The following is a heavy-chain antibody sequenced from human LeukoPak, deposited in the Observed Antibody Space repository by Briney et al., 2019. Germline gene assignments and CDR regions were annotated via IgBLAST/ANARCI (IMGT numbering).Heavy chain of an antibody. V-gene: IGHV3-23*01. CDR1: GFTFSSYA. D-gene: IGHD4-23*01. CDR2: ISGSDGST. Sequence: PGGSLRLSCAASGFTFSSYAMSSVRQAPGKGLEWVSAISGSDGSTYYADSVKGRFTISRHNSKNTLYLQMNSLRAEDTAVYYCAKDLTTVVTPIPDDYWGQGTLVTVSS. CDR3: AKDLTTVVTPIPDDY. J-gene: IGHJ4*02.